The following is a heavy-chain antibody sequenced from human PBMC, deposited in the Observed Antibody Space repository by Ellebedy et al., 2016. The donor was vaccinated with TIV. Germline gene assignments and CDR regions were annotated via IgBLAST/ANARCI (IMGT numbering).Heavy chain of an antibody. CDR3: ARRDGYPTYWYFDL. Sequence: ASVKVSCXAYADRFSNYALSWVRQAPGQGLEWMGGIDPIFGSANYAQNFQGRVTITADDSATTSTVYMELSSLKSEGTAMYYCARRDGYPTYWYFDLWGPGTLVTVSS. J-gene: IGHJ2*01. CDR2: IDPIFGSA. V-gene: IGHV1-69*13. CDR1: ADRFSNYA. D-gene: IGHD5-24*01.